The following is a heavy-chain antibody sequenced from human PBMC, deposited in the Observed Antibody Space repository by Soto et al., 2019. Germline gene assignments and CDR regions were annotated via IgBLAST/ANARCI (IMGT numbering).Heavy chain of an antibody. D-gene: IGHD5-18*01. CDR2: ISGSGGST. Sequence: GGSLRLSCAASGFTFSSYAMSWVRQAPGKGLEWVSAISGSGGSTYYADSVKGRFTISRDNSKNTLYLQMNSLRAEDTAVYYCANYPPFKIGYSYDSYYFDYWGQGTLVTVSS. J-gene: IGHJ4*02. CDR1: GFTFSSYA. CDR3: ANYPPFKIGYSYDSYYFDY. V-gene: IGHV3-23*01.